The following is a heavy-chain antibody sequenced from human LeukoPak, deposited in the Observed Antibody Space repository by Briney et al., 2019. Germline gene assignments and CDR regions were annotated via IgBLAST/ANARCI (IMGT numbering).Heavy chain of an antibody. V-gene: IGHV3-23*01. D-gene: IGHD2-15*01. CDR1: GFTFSNYA. CDR2: VTGSGGDT. Sequence: GGSLRLSCAASGFTFSNYAMSWVCQTPGKGLECVSVVTGSGGDTYYTGSVNGRFTISRDNSKNTLYLQMNSLRAEDTAVYYCARGTLEHCSGASCYPLDSWGQGTLVTVSS. CDR3: ARGTLEHCSGASCYPLDS. J-gene: IGHJ5*01.